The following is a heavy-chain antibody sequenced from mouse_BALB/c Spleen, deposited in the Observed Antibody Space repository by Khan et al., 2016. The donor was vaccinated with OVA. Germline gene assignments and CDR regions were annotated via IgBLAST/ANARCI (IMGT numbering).Heavy chain of an antibody. J-gene: IGHJ3*01. D-gene: IGHD2-1*01. CDR1: GYTFPSYW. Sequence: QVQLQQSGAELVKPGTSVKLSCKTSGYTFPSYWIQWVKQRPGQGLGWIGQIFPGTGNTYYNENFKDQATLTVDTSSNSAYMQLTSLTSEDSAVYFCARGYFGNYEFVYWGQGTLVTVSP. V-gene: IGHV1S132*01. CDR2: IFPGTGNT. CDR3: ARGYFGNYEFVY.